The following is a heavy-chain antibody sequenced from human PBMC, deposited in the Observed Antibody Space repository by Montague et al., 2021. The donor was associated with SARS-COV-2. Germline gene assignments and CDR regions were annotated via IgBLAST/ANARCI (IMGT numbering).Heavy chain of an antibody. CDR1: GFTFSNYW. CDR3: ARSRHYYDFWSGYYDY. V-gene: IGHV3-7*05. D-gene: IGHD3-3*01. J-gene: IGHJ4*02. Sequence: SLRLSCAASGFTFSNYWMSWVRQAPGKGLEWVANIKQDGSEKYYVDSVKGRFTISRDNAKNSLYLQMNSLRAEDTAVYYCARSRHYYDFWSGYYDYWGQGTLVTVSS. CDR2: IKQDGSEK.